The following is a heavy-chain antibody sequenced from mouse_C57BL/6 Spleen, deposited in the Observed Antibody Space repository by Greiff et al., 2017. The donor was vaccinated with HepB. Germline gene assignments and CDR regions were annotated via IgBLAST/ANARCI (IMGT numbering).Heavy chain of an antibody. CDR2: ISDGGSYT. D-gene: IGHD1-1*01. CDR3: AREGIDYYGSSYVGFAY. Sequence: EVHLVESGGGLVKPGGSLKLSCAASGFTFSSYAMSWVRQTPEKRLEWVATISDGGSYTYYPDNVKGRFTIARDNDKNNLYLQMSHLKSEDTAMYYCAREGIDYYGSSYVGFAYWGQGTLVTVSA. CDR1: GFTFSSYA. V-gene: IGHV5-4*01. J-gene: IGHJ3*01.